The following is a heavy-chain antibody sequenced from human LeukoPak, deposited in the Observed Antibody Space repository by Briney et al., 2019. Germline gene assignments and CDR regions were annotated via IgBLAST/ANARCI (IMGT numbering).Heavy chain of an antibody. D-gene: IGHD1-26*01. CDR2: ISSSSLYI. V-gene: IGHV3-21*01. CDR3: ARQGIVGLINNWFDP. CDR1: GFTLSTYS. Sequence: PGGSLRLSCAASGFTLSTYSLNWVRQAPGKGLEWVSSISSSSLYIYYADSVKGRFTISRDNAKNSLFLQMNSLRAEDTAVYYCARQGIVGLINNWFDPWGQGTLVTVSS. J-gene: IGHJ5*02.